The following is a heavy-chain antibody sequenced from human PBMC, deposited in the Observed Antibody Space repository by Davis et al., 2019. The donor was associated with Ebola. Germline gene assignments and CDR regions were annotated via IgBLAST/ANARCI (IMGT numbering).Heavy chain of an antibody. Sequence: GESLKISCAASGFTFSGSAMHWVRQASGKGLEWVGRSRSKANSYATAYAASVKGRFTISRDDSKNTAYLQMNSLKTEDTAVYYCTTTTTVFDYWGQGTLVTVSS. CDR3: TTTTTVFDY. J-gene: IGHJ4*02. V-gene: IGHV3-73*01. CDR1: GFTFSGSA. D-gene: IGHD4-11*01. CDR2: SRSKANSYAT.